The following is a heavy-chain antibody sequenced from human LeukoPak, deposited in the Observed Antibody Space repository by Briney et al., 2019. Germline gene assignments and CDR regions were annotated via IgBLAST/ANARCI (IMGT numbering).Heavy chain of an antibody. CDR3: AKEVDSSGWLPYYFDY. J-gene: IGHJ4*02. V-gene: IGHV1-46*01. D-gene: IGHD6-19*01. Sequence: RASVKVSCKASGYTFTSYYMHWVRQAPGQGLEWMGIINPSGGSTSYAQKFQGRVTMTRDTSTSTVYMELSSLRSEDTAVYYCAKEVDSSGWLPYYFDYWGQGTLVTVSS. CDR2: INPSGGST. CDR1: GYTFTSYY.